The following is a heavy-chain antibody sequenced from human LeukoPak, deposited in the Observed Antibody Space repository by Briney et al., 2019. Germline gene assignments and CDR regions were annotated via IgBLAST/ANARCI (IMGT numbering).Heavy chain of an antibody. D-gene: IGHD3-3*01. Sequence: GASVKVSCKASGYTFTGYYMHWVRQAPGQGLEWMGRINPNSGGTNYAQKFQGRVTMTRDTSISTAYMELSRLRSDDTAVYYCARIWSGYYTDDYWGQGTLVTVSS. V-gene: IGHV1-2*06. J-gene: IGHJ4*02. CDR2: INPNSGGT. CDR1: GYTFTGYY. CDR3: ARIWSGYYTDDY.